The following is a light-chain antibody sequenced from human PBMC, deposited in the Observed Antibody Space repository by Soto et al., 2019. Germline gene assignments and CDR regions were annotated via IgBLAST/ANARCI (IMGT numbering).Light chain of an antibody. V-gene: IGLV2-14*01. J-gene: IGLJ3*02. CDR3: SAYTARSTLV. Sequence: QSVLTQPASVSGSPGQSITFSCTGTSSDVGAYDYVSWYQQHPGKAPKLIIFEVRNRPSGISSRFSGSRSGNTASLTISGLQSEDEGDYYCSAYTARSTLVFGGGTKLTVL. CDR1: SSDVGAYDY. CDR2: EVR.